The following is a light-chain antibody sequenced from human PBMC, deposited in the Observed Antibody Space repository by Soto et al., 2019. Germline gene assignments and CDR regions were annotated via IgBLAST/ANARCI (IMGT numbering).Light chain of an antibody. CDR1: QSVRNY. CDR3: QQRNSWPLT. Sequence: EIMLTQSPATLSLSPGERATLSCRASQSVRNYLAWYQQKLDQPPRLLIYNASNRATGIPARFSGSGSGTDFTLTISSLEPEDFAVYYCQQRNSWPLTFGQGTRLEIK. J-gene: IGKJ5*01. CDR2: NAS. V-gene: IGKV3-11*01.